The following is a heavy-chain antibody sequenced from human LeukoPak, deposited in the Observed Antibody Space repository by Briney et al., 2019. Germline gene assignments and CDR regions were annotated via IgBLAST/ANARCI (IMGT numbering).Heavy chain of an antibody. CDR2: ISYSGST. D-gene: IGHD3-10*01. J-gene: IGHJ2*01. CDR1: GDSISSYY. Sequence: PSETLSLTCTVSGDSISSYYWSWIRQPPEKGPEWIAYISYSGSTNYNPSLKSRVTISVDTSKTQFSLKMNSVTAADTAVYYCARLQRITMAGPDYWYFDLWGRGTLVTVSS. V-gene: IGHV4-59*01. CDR3: ARLQRITMAGPDYWYFDL.